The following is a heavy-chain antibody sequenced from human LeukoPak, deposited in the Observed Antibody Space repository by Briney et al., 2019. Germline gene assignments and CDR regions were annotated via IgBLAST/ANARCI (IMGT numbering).Heavy chain of an antibody. CDR2: MNPNSGNT. J-gene: IGHJ3*02. V-gene: IGHV1-8*03. D-gene: IGHD3-3*01. CDR1: GYTFTSYD. Sequence: ASVKVSCKVSGYTFTSYDINWVRQATGQGLEWMGWMNPNSGNTGYAQKFQGRVTITRNTSISTAYMELSSLRSEDTAVYYCARGGGVMAAFDIWGQGTMVTVSS. CDR3: ARGGGVMAAFDI.